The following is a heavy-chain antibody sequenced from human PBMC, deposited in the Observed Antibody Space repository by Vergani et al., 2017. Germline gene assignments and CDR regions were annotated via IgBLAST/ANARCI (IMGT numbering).Heavy chain of an antibody. CDR3: ARDQPHRLYGMDV. CDR2: IYTSGST. J-gene: IGHJ6*02. Sequence: QVQLQESGPGLVKPSQTLSLTCTVSGGSISSGSYYWSWIRQPAGKGLEWIGRIYTSGSTNYNPSLKSRVTISVDTSKNQFSLKLSSVTAADTAVYYCARDQPHRLYGMDVWGQGP. CDR1: GGSISSGSYY. V-gene: IGHV4-61*02. D-gene: IGHD6-25*01.